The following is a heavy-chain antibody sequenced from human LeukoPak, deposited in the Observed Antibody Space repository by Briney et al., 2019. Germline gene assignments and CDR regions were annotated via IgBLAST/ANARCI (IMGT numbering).Heavy chain of an antibody. D-gene: IGHD2-2*02. V-gene: IGHV4-59*02. CDR3: ARNLFPINWFES. CDR1: RGSVTKYY. Sequence: SEALSLTCTVSRGSVTKYYWHWIRPAPGRGLECMGFIFLTVITNYNPSLKSRATISVNTSKKQSSLKLTSVTAAHTAGSFCARNLFPINWFESWGQGTLVTVSS. J-gene: IGHJ5*01. CDR2: IFLTVIT.